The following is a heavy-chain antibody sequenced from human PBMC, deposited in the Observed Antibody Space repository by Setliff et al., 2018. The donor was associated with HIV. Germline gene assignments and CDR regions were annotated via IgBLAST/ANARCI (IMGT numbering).Heavy chain of an antibody. CDR1: GGSISSSNYY. CDR2: IYYSGRT. J-gene: IGHJ6*03. V-gene: IGHV4-39*01. D-gene: IGHD3-3*01. Sequence: PSETLSLTCTVSGGSISSSNYYWGWIRQPPGKGLGWGGSIYYSGRTYYNPSLKSRVTISVDTSKKQFSLKLSSVTAADTAVYYWARLREGYNFWSGYSYYYYYMDVWGKGTTVTVSS. CDR3: ARLREGYNFWSGYSYYYYYMDV.